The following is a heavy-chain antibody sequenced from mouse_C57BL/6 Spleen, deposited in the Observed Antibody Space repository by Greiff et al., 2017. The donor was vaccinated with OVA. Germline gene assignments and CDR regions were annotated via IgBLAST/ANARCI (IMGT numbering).Heavy chain of an antibody. D-gene: IGHD2-1*01. V-gene: IGHV1-81*01. CDR3: ARGGSTHGNEVFAY. CDR1: GYTFTSYG. CDR2: IYPRSGNT. J-gene: IGHJ3*01. Sequence: VQLQESGAELARPGASVKLSCKASGYTFTSYGISWVKQRTGQGLEWIGEIYPRSGNTYYNEKFKGKATLTADKSSSTAYMELRSLTSEDSAVYFCARGGSTHGNEVFAYWGQGTLVTVSA.